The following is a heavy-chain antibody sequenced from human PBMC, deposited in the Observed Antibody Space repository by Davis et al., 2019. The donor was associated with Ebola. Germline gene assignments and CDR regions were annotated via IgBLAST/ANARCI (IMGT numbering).Heavy chain of an antibody. D-gene: IGHD3-3*01. CDR1: GFTFSSYD. CDR3: ARGSTIFGVVILEWSDAFDI. V-gene: IGHV3-13*01. Sequence: GEFLKISCAASGFTFSSYDMHWVRQATGKGLEWVSAIGTAGDTYYPGSVKGRFTISRENAKNSLYLQMNSLRAEDTAVYYCARGSTIFGVVILEWSDAFDIWGQGTMVTVSS. CDR2: IGTAGDT. J-gene: IGHJ3*02.